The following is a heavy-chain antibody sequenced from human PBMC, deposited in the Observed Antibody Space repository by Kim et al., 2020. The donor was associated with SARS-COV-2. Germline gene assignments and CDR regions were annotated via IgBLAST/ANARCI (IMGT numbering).Heavy chain of an antibody. Sequence: ASVKVSCKASGYIFTSYLIHWVRQAHGERPEWMGGVHGGNGMTEYSQKFQGRITLTRDTSASTAYMELSSLRHEDKARYYCAWMGFDTWGQGTLVTGSS. V-gene: IGHV1-3*01. D-gene: IGHD2-2*03. J-gene: IGHJ5*02. CDR1: GYIFTSYL. CDR3: AWMGFDT. CDR2: VHGGNGMT.